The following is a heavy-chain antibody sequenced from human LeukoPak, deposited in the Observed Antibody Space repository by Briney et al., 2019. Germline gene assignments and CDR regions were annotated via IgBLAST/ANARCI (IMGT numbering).Heavy chain of an antibody. D-gene: IGHD4-23*01. CDR1: GYTFTGYY. CDR3: ARDNSVEDTAWWFDP. Sequence: ASVKVSCKASGYTFTGYYMHWVRQAPGQGLEWMGWINPNSGGTNYAQKFQGRVTMTRDRSISTAYMELSRLRSDDTAVYYCARDNSVEDTAWWFDPWGQGTLVTVSS. CDR2: INPNSGGT. J-gene: IGHJ5*02. V-gene: IGHV1-2*02.